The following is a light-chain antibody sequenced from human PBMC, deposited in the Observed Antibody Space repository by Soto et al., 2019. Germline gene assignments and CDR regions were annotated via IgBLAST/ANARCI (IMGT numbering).Light chain of an antibody. CDR3: CSYAGSYTWI. J-gene: IGLJ3*02. CDR1: SSDIGAFNY. Sequence: QSALTQPASVSGSPGQSITLSCTGTSSDIGAFNYVSWYQQHPGKAPKLIIYEVSNRPSGVSNRFSGSKSGNTASLTISGVQSDDEADYYCCSYAGSYTWIFGGGTKLTVL. CDR2: EVS. V-gene: IGLV2-14*01.